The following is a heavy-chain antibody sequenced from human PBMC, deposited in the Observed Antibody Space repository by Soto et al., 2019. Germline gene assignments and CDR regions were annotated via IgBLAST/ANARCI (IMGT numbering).Heavy chain of an antibody. Sequence: EVQLLESGGGLVQPGGSLRLSCAASGFTFSINAMSWVRQTPGKGLEWVSAITSTGGSTYYAEYVKGRFTISRDNSQNTLFQQMNRLRAEDTATYYSTMTVGSSWSKSAYWGQGTLFTVSS. CDR1: GFTFSINA. CDR3: TMTVGSSWSKSAY. CDR2: ITSTGGST. V-gene: IGHV3-23*01. J-gene: IGHJ4*02. D-gene: IGHD6-13*01.